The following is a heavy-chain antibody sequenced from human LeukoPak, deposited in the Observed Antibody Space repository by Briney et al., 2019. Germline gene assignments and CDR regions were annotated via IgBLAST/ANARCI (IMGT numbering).Heavy chain of an antibody. CDR1: GGSISSYY. J-gene: IGHJ4*02. D-gene: IGHD3-9*01. CDR2: IYTSGST. V-gene: IGHV4-4*07. CDR3: ARLGYYDVLTGYSHYFDY. Sequence: SETLSLTCTVSGGSISSYYWSWIRQPAGKGLEWIGRIYTSGSTNYNPSLKSRVTMSVDTSKNLFSLKLSSVTAADTAVYYCARLGYYDVLTGYSHYFDYWGQGNPVTVSS.